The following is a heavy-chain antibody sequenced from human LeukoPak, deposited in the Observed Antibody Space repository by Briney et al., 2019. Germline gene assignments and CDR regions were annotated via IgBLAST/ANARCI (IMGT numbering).Heavy chain of an antibody. Sequence: GASVKVSCKASGGTFSSYAISWVRQAPGQGLEWMGRIIPILGIANYAQKFQGRVTITADKSTSTAYMELSSLRSEDTAVYYCARAGYYYDSGGYPDYWGQGTLVTVSS. CDR3: ARAGYYYDSGGYPDY. J-gene: IGHJ4*02. CDR1: GGTFSSYA. V-gene: IGHV1-69*04. CDR2: IIPILGIA. D-gene: IGHD3-22*01.